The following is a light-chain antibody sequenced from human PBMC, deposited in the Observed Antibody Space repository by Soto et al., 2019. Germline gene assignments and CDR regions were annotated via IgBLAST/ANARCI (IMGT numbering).Light chain of an antibody. V-gene: IGKV1-5*01. CDR3: HQSYSTPQWT. Sequence: DIQMTQSPPTLSASVGDRVAITCRASRSIGDWLAWYQQKPGRAPKLLISDVSRLESGVPSRFSGSGSGTEFTLTISSLQTDDFATYYCHQSYSTPQWTFGQGTKVEIK. CDR1: RSIGDW. J-gene: IGKJ1*01. CDR2: DVS.